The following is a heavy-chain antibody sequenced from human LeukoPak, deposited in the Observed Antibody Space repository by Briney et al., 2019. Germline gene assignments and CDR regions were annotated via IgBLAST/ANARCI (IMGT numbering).Heavy chain of an antibody. J-gene: IGHJ4*02. CDR2: INPNSGGT. V-gene: IGHV1-2*02. CDR1: GYTFTGYY. CDR3: ARDRLATSYVWGSYRFDY. D-gene: IGHD3-16*02. Sequence: GASVKVSCKASGYTFTGYYMHWVRQAPGQGLEWMGWINPNSGGTNYAQKFQGRVTMTRDTSISTAYMELSRLRSDDTAVYYCARDRLATSYVWGSYRFDYWGQGTLVTVSS.